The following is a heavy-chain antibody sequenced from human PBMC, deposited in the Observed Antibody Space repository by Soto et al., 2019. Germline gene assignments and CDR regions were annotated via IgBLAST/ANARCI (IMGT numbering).Heavy chain of an antibody. Sequence: GGSLRLSCAASGFPFSSYAMSWVRQAPGKGLEWVSAISGSGGSTYYADSVKGRFTISRDNSKNTLYLQMNSLRAEGTAVYYCAKDLTMTTVTSFDYWGQGTLVTVSS. CDR2: ISGSGGST. D-gene: IGHD4-17*01. CDR1: GFPFSSYA. V-gene: IGHV3-23*01. CDR3: AKDLTMTTVTSFDY. J-gene: IGHJ4*02.